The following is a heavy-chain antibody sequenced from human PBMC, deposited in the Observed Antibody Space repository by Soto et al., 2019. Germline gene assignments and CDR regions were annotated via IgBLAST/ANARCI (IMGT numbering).Heavy chain of an antibody. D-gene: IGHD6-13*01. Sequence: GGSLRLSCAASGFPFSSYAMSWVRQAPGKGLEWVSAISGSGGSTYYADSVKGRFTISRDNSKNTLYLQMNSLRAEDTAVYYCAKDQRMYSLPRAYYGMDVWGQGTTVTVSS. CDR1: GFPFSSYA. CDR3: AKDQRMYSLPRAYYGMDV. V-gene: IGHV3-23*01. CDR2: ISGSGGST. J-gene: IGHJ6*02.